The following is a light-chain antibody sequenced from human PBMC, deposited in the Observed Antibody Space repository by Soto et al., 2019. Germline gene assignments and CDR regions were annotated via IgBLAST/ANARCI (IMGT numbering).Light chain of an antibody. CDR1: QSVSSSY. Sequence: EIVLTQSPGTLSLSPGERATLSCRASQSVSSSYLAWYQQKPCQAPRLLIYGASSRATGIPDRFSGSGSGTDFTLTISRLEPEDFAVYYCQQYGSPTFGQGTKLEIK. CDR2: GAS. CDR3: QQYGSPT. J-gene: IGKJ2*01. V-gene: IGKV3-20*01.